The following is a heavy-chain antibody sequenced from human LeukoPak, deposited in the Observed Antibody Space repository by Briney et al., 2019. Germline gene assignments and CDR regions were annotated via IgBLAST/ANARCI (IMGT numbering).Heavy chain of an antibody. J-gene: IGHJ4*02. CDR2: ISGSGGST. D-gene: IGHD4-23*01. CDR3: AKAGRGGPKAPFDY. CDR1: GFTFSSYA. Sequence: GGSLRLSCAASGFTFSSYAMSWVRQAPGKGLEWVSAISGSGGSTYYADSVKGRFTISRGNSKNTLYLQMNSLRAEDTAVYYCAKAGRGGPKAPFDYWGQGTLVTVSS. V-gene: IGHV3-23*01.